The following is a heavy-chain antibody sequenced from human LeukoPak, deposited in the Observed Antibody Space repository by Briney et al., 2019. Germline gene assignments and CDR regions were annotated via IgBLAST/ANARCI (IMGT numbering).Heavy chain of an antibody. CDR2: VSAYNGNT. D-gene: IGHD3-10*01. J-gene: IGHJ6*02. CDR1: GYTFTNYG. Sequence: ASVKVSCTASGYTFTNYGISWVRQAPGQGLEWMGWVSAYNGNTKYEQKFQGRVTMTTDTPTTTAYMELRGLRSDDTAVYYCARDTSSITSAMDVWGQGTTVTVSS. V-gene: IGHV1-18*01. CDR3: ARDTSSITSAMDV.